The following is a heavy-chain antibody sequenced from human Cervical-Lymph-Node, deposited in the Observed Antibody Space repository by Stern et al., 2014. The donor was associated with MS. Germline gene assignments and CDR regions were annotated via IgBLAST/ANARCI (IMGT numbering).Heavy chain of an antibody. Sequence: VQLVQSGPEVKKPGTSVEVSCKASGFTFISSAVHWVRQARGQRLEWIGYIVIGSVNTYFAQKFQERITITRDRSTSTVYMELNSLTSEDTAVYYCAARKVRFLESWGQGTLVTVSS. V-gene: IGHV1-58*01. J-gene: IGHJ5*02. CDR3: AARKVRFLES. D-gene: IGHD3-3*01. CDR2: IVIGSVNT. CDR1: GFTFISSA.